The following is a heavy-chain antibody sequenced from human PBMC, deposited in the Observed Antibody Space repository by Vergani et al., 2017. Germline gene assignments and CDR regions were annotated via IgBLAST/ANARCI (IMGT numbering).Heavy chain of an antibody. J-gene: IGHJ4*02. CDR1: GASISSGGYY. D-gene: IGHD3-22*01. Sequence: QVQLQESGPGLVKPSQTLSLTCSVSGASISSGGYYWNWIRQHPGKGLEWIGYIYSTGSTHHNPSLRRRINMSVDTSKNQFSLKLNSVTAADTAMYYCARMGGYDEGDAFRIGYFDSWGPVILVTVSS. CDR3: ARMGGYDEGDAFRIGYFDS. V-gene: IGHV4-31*03. CDR2: IYSTGST.